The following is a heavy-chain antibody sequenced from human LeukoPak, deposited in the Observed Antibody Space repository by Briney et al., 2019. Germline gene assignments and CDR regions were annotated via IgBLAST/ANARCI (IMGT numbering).Heavy chain of an antibody. J-gene: IGHJ4*02. CDR2: ISSSSSTI. CDR3: ARGIWIGYDSSGLMGY. V-gene: IGHV3-48*02. Sequence: PGGSLRLSCAASGFTFSSYSMNWVRQAPGKGLEWVSYISSSSSTIYYADSVKGRFTISRDNAKNSLYLQMNSLRDEDTAVYYCARGIWIGYDSSGLMGYWGQGTLVTVSS. D-gene: IGHD3-22*01. CDR1: GFTFSSYS.